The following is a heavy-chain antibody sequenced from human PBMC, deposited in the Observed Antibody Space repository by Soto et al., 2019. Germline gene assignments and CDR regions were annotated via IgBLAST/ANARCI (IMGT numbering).Heavy chain of an antibody. J-gene: IGHJ4*02. CDR2: INPGYPAGRST. CDR3: ASSKSGFGELLSFDY. V-gene: IGHV1-46*01. CDR1: GYTLRTFF. D-gene: IGHD3-10*01. Sequence: GGSGKVAGKASGYTLRTFFMNWVRQAPGRGLELLGVINPGYPAGRSTTYAQKFQGRVTMTTDTSTSTVYMELSRLRSDDTAVYYCASSKSGFGELLSFDYWGQGTLVTVSS.